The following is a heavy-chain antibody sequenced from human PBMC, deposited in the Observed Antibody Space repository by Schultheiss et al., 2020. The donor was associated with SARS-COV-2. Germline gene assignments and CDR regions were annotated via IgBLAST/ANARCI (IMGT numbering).Heavy chain of an antibody. CDR2: ISSSSSTI. D-gene: IGHD2-8*02. Sequence: GGSLRLSCAASGFTFSSYSMNWVRQAPGKGLEWVSYISSSSSTIYYADSVKGRFTISRDNSKNMLYLQMNSLRAEDTAIYYCAKDLLWWSAIDYWGQGTLVTVAS. CDR1: GFTFSSYS. CDR3: AKDLLWWSAIDY. V-gene: IGHV3-48*01. J-gene: IGHJ4*02.